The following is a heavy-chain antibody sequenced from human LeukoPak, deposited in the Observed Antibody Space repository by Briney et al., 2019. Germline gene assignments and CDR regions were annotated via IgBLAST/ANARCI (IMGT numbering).Heavy chain of an antibody. V-gene: IGHV4-4*02. D-gene: IGHD1-26*01. CDR3: TRESGAFSPFGF. CDR2: VHLSGAS. Sequence: PSETLSLTCAVSGGSILTTNWWSWVRQPPGKGLEWIGEVHLSGASNYNPSLKSRVNMSIDKSKNQLSLELTSVTAADTAIYYCTRESGAFSPFGFWGQGTLVTVSS. CDR1: GGSILTTNW. J-gene: IGHJ4*02.